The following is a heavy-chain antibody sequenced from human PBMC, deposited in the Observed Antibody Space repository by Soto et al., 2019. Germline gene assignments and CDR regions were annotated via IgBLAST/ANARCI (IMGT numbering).Heavy chain of an antibody. Sequence: PGGSLRLACAASGFTFTSYAMSWVRQSPGKGLEWVSDISGSGDIYYADSVKGRFTISRDNSKNTLYLQMNSLRAEDTAVYYCAKDLRDGGYYDSRGYFAYWGQGTLVTVSS. CDR2: ISGSGDI. J-gene: IGHJ4*02. CDR3: AKDLRDGGYYDSRGYFAY. CDR1: GFTFTSYA. D-gene: IGHD3-22*01. V-gene: IGHV3-23*01.